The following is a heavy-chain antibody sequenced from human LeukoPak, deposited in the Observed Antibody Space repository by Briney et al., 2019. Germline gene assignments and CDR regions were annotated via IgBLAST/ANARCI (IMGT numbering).Heavy chain of an antibody. D-gene: IGHD4-17*01. Sequence: GGSMRLSCAASGFTFSSYSMNWVRQAPGKGLEWVSYISSSSSTIYCADSVKGRFTISRDNAKNSLYLQMNSLRAEDTAVYYCARGSTVTSPHEYFQHWGQGTLVTVSS. V-gene: IGHV3-48*01. CDR2: ISSSSSTI. J-gene: IGHJ1*01. CDR3: ARGSTVTSPHEYFQH. CDR1: GFTFSSYS.